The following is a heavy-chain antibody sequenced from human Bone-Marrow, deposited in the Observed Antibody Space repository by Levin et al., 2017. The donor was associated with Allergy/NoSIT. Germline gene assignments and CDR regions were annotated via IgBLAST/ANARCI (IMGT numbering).Heavy chain of an antibody. CDR2: INPDGGGT. CDR1: GYTFTDYY. Sequence: PGASVKVSCKATGYTFTDYYIHWIRQAPGQGLEWMGRINPDGGGTKFSQKFEGRVTLTRDTSIRTVNMELSSLRLDDTAVYFCARDLVGVDAFDFWGQGTMVIVSS. D-gene: IGHD1-26*01. J-gene: IGHJ3*01. CDR3: ARDLVGVDAFDF. V-gene: IGHV1-2*02.